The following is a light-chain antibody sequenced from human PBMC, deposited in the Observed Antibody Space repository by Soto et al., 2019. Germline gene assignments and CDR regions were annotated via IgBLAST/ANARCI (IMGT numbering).Light chain of an antibody. CDR2: SSS. CDR1: QSVSTN. Sequence: EIVLTQSPGTLSLSPGDRATLSCRASQSVSTNLAWYQQKPGQAPRLLIYSSSTRATNIPARFSGSGSGTEFTLTISSLQSEDCAVYYCQQYTKWPSYTFGQGTKVDIK. V-gene: IGKV3-15*01. J-gene: IGKJ2*01. CDR3: QQYTKWPSYT.